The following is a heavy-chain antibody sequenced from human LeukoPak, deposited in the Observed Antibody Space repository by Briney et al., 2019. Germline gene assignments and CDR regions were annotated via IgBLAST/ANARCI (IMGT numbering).Heavy chain of an antibody. D-gene: IGHD3-10*01. CDR1: GFTVSNNY. Sequence: GGSLRLSCAASGFTVSNNYMSWVRQAPGKGLEWVSVIYSGGSTYYADSVKGRFAISRDNSKNTLFLQMNSLRAEDTAVYYCAKGLNGYGSGSYSHLDAFDIWGQGTMVTVSS. CDR3: AKGLNGYGSGSYSHLDAFDI. V-gene: IGHV3-53*01. CDR2: IYSGGST. J-gene: IGHJ3*02.